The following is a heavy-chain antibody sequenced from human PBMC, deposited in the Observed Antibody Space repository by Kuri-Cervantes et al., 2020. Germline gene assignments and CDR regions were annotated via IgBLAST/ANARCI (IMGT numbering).Heavy chain of an antibody. V-gene: IGHV4-59*04. J-gene: IGHJ6*02. CDR1: GGSISSYH. CDR2: IYYSGST. Sequence: SETLSLTCTVSGGSISSYHWSWIRQPPGKGLEWIGYIYYSGSTYYNPSLKSRVTISVDTSKNQFSLKLSSVTAADTAVYYCARLGTAPSFWSGYYTDYGMDVWGQGTTVTVSS. D-gene: IGHD3-3*01. CDR3: ARLGTAPSFWSGYYTDYGMDV.